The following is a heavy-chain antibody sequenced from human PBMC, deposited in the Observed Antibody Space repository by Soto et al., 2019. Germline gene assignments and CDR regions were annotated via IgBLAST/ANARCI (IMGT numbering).Heavy chain of an antibody. CDR1: GGTFSTSS. J-gene: IGHJ3*02. D-gene: IGHD4-17*01. CDR2: ILPVFGTA. V-gene: IGHV1-69*14. Sequence: QVHLVQSGAEVKKSESSVKVSCKASGGTFSTSSINWLRQAPGQRPEWMGNILPVFGTADYAQKFRDRVTISADKSTNTAYMELRSLFSEDAAVYYCARGHEYGGNSDAFDIWGQGTVVTVSS. CDR3: ARGHEYGGNSDAFDI.